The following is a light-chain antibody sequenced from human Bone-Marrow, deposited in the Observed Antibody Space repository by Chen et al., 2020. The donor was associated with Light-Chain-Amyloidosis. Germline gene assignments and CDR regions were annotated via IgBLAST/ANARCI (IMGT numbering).Light chain of an antibody. CDR3: QSADSSGTYEVI. CDR1: DLPTKY. V-gene: IGLV3-25*03. CDR2: RDT. J-gene: IGLJ2*01. Sequence: SYDLTPPPSVSVYPGQTARLTCSGDDLPTKYAYWYQQKPGQAPVLVIHRDTERPSGISERFSGSSSGTTATLTISGVQAEDEADYHCQSADSSGTYEVIFGGGTKLTVL.